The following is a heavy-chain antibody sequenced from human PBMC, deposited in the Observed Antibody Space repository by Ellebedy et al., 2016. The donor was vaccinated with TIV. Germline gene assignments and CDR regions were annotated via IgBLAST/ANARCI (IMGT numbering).Heavy chain of an antibody. J-gene: IGHJ4*02. CDR2: IKQDESEK. D-gene: IGHD3-10*01. CDR1: GFTLSSYW. CDR3: ARAGRPLDY. Sequence: GESLKISCAASGFTLSSYWMSWVRQAPGKGLGWVANIKQDESEKYYVGSVKGRFTVPRDNAENSLYRQMNSLRADDSAVYYCARAGRPLDYWGQGTLVTVSS. V-gene: IGHV3-7*04.